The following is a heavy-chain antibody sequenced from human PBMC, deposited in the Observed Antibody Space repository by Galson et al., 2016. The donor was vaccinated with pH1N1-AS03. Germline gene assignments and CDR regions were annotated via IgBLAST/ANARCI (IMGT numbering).Heavy chain of an antibody. Sequence: SLRLSCAASGFTFTNHWMHWVRHVPGKGLMWVSGIKSDEYDTRYADSVKGRFAISRDDAKNTLYLQMNSLRAEDTALYYCARDPDPNDNGWFYFDNWGQGVLGTVSS. J-gene: IGHJ4*01. D-gene: IGHD6-19*01. V-gene: IGHV3-74*01. CDR1: GFTFTNHW. CDR2: IKSDEYDT. CDR3: ARDPDPNDNGWFYFDN.